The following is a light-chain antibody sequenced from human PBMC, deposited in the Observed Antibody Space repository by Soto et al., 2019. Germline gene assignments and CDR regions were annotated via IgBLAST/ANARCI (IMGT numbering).Light chain of an antibody. V-gene: IGKV3-20*01. J-gene: IGKJ3*01. Sequence: EIVLTQSPGSLSLSPGERATLSCRASQSVSNNYLAWYLQKPGQAPKLLIYGASSRATGIPVRFSGSGSGTDFHVTISRLEPEDFAVYFCQRYGRSPGLFTFGPGTRVEIK. CDR2: GAS. CDR3: QRYGRSPGLFT. CDR1: QSVSNNY.